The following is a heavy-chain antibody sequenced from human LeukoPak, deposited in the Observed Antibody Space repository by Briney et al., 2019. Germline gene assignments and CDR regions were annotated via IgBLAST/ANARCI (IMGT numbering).Heavy chain of an antibody. V-gene: IGHV1-2*02. CDR1: GYSFTGYY. D-gene: IGHD2-15*01. CDR3: ARDSRRYCSGGSCSADFDY. J-gene: IGHJ4*02. CDR2: INPNSGGT. Sequence: ASLKVSCKASGYSFTGYYMHWVRQAPGQALEWMGWINPNSGGTNYAQKFQGRVTMTRNTSISTAYMELSRLRSDDTAVYYCARDSRRYCSGGSCSADFDYWGQGTLVTVSS.